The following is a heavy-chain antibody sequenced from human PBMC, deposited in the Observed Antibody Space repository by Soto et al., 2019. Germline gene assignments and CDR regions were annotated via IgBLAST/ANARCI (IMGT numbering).Heavy chain of an antibody. Sequence: SVKVSCKASGYTFTSYGISWVRQAPGQGLEWMGWISAYNGNTNYAQKLQGRVTMTTDTSTNTAYMELISLRSEDTAVYYCARDSHSAGGWFDPWGLGTLVTVSS. D-gene: IGHD2-15*01. CDR2: ISAYNGNT. CDR1: GYTFTSYG. CDR3: ARDSHSAGGWFDP. V-gene: IGHV1-18*04. J-gene: IGHJ5*02.